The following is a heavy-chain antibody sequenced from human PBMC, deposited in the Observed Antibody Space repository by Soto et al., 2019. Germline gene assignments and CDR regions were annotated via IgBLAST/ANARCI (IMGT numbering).Heavy chain of an antibody. CDR3: ARNLKPYYYDSSGFAFDI. J-gene: IGHJ3*02. CDR1: GASVSSGSYY. CDR2: IYYSGST. Sequence: PSETLSLTCTVSGASVSSGSYYWSWIRQPPGKGLEWIGYIYYSGSTNYNPSLKSRVTISVDTSKNQFSLKLSSVTAADTAVYYCARNLKPYYYDSSGFAFDIWGQGTMVT. V-gene: IGHV4-61*01. D-gene: IGHD3-22*01.